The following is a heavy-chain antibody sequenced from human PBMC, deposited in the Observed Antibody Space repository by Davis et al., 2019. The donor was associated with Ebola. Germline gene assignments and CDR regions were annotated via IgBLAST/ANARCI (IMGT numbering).Heavy chain of an antibody. CDR3: ARDNLYCGGDCFYYYYYGMDV. D-gene: IGHD2-21*01. CDR1: GFTFDAYA. J-gene: IGHJ6*02. CDR2: ISWNSGSI. V-gene: IGHV3-9*01. Sequence: GGSLRLSCAASGFTFDAYAMHWVRQAPGKGLEWVSGISWNSGSIGYADSVKGRFTISRDNAKNSLYLQMNSLRAEDTAVYYCARDNLYCGGDCFYYYYYGMDVWGQGTTVTVSS.